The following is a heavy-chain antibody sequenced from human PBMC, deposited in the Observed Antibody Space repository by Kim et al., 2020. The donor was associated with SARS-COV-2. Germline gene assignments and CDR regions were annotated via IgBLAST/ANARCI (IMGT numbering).Heavy chain of an antibody. J-gene: IGHJ4*02. CDR2: IYYSGST. CDR1: GGSISSSSYY. D-gene: IGHD3-22*01. V-gene: IGHV4-39*01. CDR3: ARHEGYDSSGYLVDY. Sequence: SETLSLTCTVSGGSISSSSYYWGWIRQPPGKGLEWIGSIYYSGSTYYNPSLKSRVTISVDTSKNQFSLKLSSVTAADTAVYYCARHEGYDSSGYLVDYWGQGTLVTVSS.